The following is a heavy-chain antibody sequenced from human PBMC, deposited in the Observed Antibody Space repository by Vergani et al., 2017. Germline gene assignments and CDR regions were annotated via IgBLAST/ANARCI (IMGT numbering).Heavy chain of an antibody. CDR1: GFTFSSYD. D-gene: IGHD3-9*01. CDR2: IGTAGDT. CDR3: ARGFTYYDILTGYYQSAFDN. J-gene: IGHJ3*02. Sequence: EVQLVESGGGLVQPGGSLRLSCAASGFTFSSYDMHWVRHATGKGLEWVSAIGTAGDTYYPASVKGRFTISRENAKNSLYLQMNSLRAGDTAVYYCARGFTYYDILTGYYQSAFDNWGQGTMVTVSS. V-gene: IGHV3-13*01.